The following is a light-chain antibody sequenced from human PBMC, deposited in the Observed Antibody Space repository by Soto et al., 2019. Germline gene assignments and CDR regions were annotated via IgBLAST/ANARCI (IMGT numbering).Light chain of an antibody. J-gene: IGLJ1*01. V-gene: IGLV2-23*02. CDR1: DNDLGTYNL. Sequence: QSVLTQPASVSGSPGQSITISCTGTDNDLGTYNLVSWYQQCPGTAPKVIIFDVSSRPSGVSSRFSGSKSGNTASLTISALQAEDEADYYCCSYGGSRPYVFGTGTKVTVL. CDR3: CSYGGSRPYV. CDR2: DVS.